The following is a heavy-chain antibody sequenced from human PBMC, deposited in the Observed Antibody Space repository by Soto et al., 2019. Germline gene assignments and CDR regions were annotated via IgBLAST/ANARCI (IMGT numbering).Heavy chain of an antibody. CDR2: IHHSGTT. J-gene: IGHJ6*02. V-gene: IGHV4-38-2*01. Sequence: SETLSLTCAVSGYSISSGYYWGWIRQPPGKGLDWIGNIHHSGTTYYNPSLKSRVTISIDRSKNQFSLKLSSVTAADTAVYYCARAGDTMVRGVIIMNYYGMDVWGQGTTVTVSS. CDR3: ARAGDTMVRGVIIMNYYGMDV. CDR1: GYSISSGYY. D-gene: IGHD3-10*01.